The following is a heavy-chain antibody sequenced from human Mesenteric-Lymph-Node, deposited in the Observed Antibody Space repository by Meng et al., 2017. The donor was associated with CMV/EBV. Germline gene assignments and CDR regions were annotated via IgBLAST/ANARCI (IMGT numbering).Heavy chain of an antibody. J-gene: IGHJ4*02. Sequence: LSCAASGFIFSEYYMNWIRQAPGKGLECISYISSSGSSIHYADSVKGRFTISRDNAKNSLYLQMNSLRAEDTAVYYCGKGRLDYYFDYWGQGTLVTVSS. CDR2: ISSSGSSI. V-gene: IGHV3-11*04. CDR3: GKGRLDYYFDY. D-gene: IGHD3/OR15-3a*01. CDR1: GFIFSEYY.